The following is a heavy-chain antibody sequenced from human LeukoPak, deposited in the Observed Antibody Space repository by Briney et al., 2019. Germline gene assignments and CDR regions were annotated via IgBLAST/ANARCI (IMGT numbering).Heavy chain of an antibody. V-gene: IGHV4-61*02. CDR2: IYTSGST. D-gene: IGHD3-10*01. J-gene: IGHJ4*02. CDR1: GGSISSGSYY. Sequence: SQTLSLTCTVSGGSISSGSYYWSWIRQPAGKGLEWIGRIYTSGSTNYNPSLKSRVTISVDTSKNQFSLKLSSVTAADTAVYYCARGGVGSGSYYNLIYFDYWGQGTLVTVSS. CDR3: ARGGVGSGSYYNLIYFDY.